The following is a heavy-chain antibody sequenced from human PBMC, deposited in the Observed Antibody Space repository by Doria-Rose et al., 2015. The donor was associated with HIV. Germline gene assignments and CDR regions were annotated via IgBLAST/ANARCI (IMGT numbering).Heavy chain of an antibody. CDR2: YYSSGRT. D-gene: IGHD3-16*01. CDR3: VMMPHY. CDR1: GASISSDNY. J-gene: IGHJ4*02. Sequence: QVQLQESGTVLVKPSETLSLTCTVSGASISSDNYWGLIRQPPGKGLEWIGSYYSSGRTYYNPSLKSRVTISADTSKNQFSLNLSSLTAADTAVYYGVMMPHYGGQG. V-gene: IGHV4-38-2*02.